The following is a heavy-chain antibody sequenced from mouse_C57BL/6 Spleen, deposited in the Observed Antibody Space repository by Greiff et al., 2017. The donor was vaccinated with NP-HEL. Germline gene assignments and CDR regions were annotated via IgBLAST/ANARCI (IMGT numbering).Heavy chain of an antibody. CDR3: AKSGAQALDY. CDR1: GYTFTSYW. Sequence: QVQLQQPGAELVMPGASVKLSCKASGYTFTSYWMHWVKQRPGQGLEWIGEIDPSDSYTNYNQKFKGKSTLTVDKSSSTAYMQLSSLTSEDSAVYYCAKSGAQALDYWGQGTTLTVSS. J-gene: IGHJ2*01. V-gene: IGHV1-69*01. D-gene: IGHD3-2*02. CDR2: IDPSDSYT.